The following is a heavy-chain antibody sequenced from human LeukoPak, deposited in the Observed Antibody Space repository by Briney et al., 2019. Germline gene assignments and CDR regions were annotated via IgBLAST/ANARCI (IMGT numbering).Heavy chain of an antibody. CDR2: IIPIFGTA. D-gene: IGHD2-15*01. CDR1: GGTFSSYG. Sequence: VASVKVSCKASGGTFSSYGISWVRQAPGQGLEWMGGIIPIFGTANYAQKFQGRVTITADKSTSTAYMELSSLRSEDTAVYYCARGYCSGGSCYGPGNYYYYYYMDVWGKGTTVTVSS. J-gene: IGHJ6*03. CDR3: ARGYCSGGSCYGPGNYYYYYYMDV. V-gene: IGHV1-69*06.